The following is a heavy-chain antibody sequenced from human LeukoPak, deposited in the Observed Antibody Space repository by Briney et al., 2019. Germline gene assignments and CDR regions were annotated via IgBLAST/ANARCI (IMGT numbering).Heavy chain of an antibody. CDR1: GFTFSSYS. V-gene: IGHV3-7*01. D-gene: IGHD5-18*01. CDR2: IKQDGSEK. J-gene: IGHJ4*02. CDR3: ARVGDGYSYGHYFDY. Sequence: GGSLRLSCAASGFTFSSYSMNWVRQAPGKGLEWVANIKQDGSEKYYVDSVKGRFTISRDNAKNSLYLQMNSLRVEDTAVYYCARVGDGYSYGHYFDYWGQGTLVTVSS.